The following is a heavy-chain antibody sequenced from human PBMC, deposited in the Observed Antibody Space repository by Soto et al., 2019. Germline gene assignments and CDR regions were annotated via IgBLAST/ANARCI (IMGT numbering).Heavy chain of an antibody. V-gene: IGHV3-11*01. Sequence: GGSLRLSCAASGFTFSDYYMSWIRQAPGKGLEWVSYISSSGSTIYYADSVKGRFTISRDNAKNSLYLQMDSLRAEDTAVYYCARDLRWYYFDYWGQGTLVTVSS. CDR3: ARDLRWYYFDY. CDR1: GFTFSDYY. CDR2: ISSSGSTI. J-gene: IGHJ4*02. D-gene: IGHD2-8*01.